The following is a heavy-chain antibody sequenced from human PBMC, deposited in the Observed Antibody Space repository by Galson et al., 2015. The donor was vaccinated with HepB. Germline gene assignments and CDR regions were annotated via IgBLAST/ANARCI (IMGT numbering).Heavy chain of an antibody. V-gene: IGHV6-1*01. CDR1: GDSVSNKTAA. CDR2: TWYGSKWYN. CDR3: ARERLGRDGYNPLGRNAFDI. D-gene: IGHD5-24*01. Sequence: CAISGDSVSNKTAAWNWIRQSPSRGLEWLGRTWYGSKWYNNYAVSVKSRITVNPDTSKNQFSLQLTSVTPEDTAVYYCARERLGRDGYNPLGRNAFDIWGQGTMVTVSS. J-gene: IGHJ3*02.